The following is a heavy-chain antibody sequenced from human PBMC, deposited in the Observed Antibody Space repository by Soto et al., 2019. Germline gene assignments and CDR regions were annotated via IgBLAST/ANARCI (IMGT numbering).Heavy chain of an antibody. CDR3: ARPYTVAGSSYWCFDL. CDR2: IKPEGSEK. Sequence: EVQLVESGGGLVQPGGSLRLSCAASGFTFGPYWMTWVRQAPGKGLEWGAKIKPEGSEKYYVDSVKGRFTISRDNTKTSLYLQMNSLRAEDTAVYYCARPYTVAGSSYWCFDLWGRGTLVTVSS. D-gene: IGHD3-16*01. J-gene: IGHJ2*01. V-gene: IGHV3-7*01. CDR1: GFTFGPYW.